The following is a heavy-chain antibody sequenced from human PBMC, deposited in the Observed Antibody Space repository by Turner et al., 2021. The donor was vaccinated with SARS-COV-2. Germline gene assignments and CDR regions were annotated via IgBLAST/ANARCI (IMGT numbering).Heavy chain of an antibody. J-gene: IGHJ4*02. CDR3: ARAVGYTDMEY. Sequence: QVQLVQSGAAVKKPGASVKVSCKASGFTFTGYYMHWVRQAPGQGLEWMGWINPNNGGTNCAQKFQGRVTMTRDTSISTAYMELSRLRSDDTAVYYCARAVGYTDMEYWGQGTLVTVSS. CDR1: GFTFTGYY. D-gene: IGHD5-18*01. V-gene: IGHV1-2*02. CDR2: INPNNGGT.